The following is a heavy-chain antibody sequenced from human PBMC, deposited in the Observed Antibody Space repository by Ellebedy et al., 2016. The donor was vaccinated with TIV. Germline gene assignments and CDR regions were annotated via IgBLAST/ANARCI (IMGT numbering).Heavy chain of an antibody. D-gene: IGHD3/OR15-3a*01. CDR1: GYSFSNYG. Sequence: AASVKVSCKASGYSFSNYGINWVRQVPGQGLESLGWISAYNDNTNYAQNFQGRVTMTTDTSTNTAYLELRSLRPDDTAVYYCAGWTGYSMFFFDYWGRGTLVTVSS. J-gene: IGHJ4*02. V-gene: IGHV1-18*04. CDR2: ISAYNDNT. CDR3: AGWTGYSMFFFDY.